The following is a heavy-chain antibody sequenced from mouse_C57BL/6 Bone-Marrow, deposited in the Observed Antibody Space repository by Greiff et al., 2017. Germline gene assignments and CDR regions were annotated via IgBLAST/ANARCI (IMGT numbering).Heavy chain of an antibody. CDR3: TRIGIYYNFDY. V-gene: IGHV1-15*01. CDR1: GYTFTDYE. D-gene: IGHD2-1*01. Sequence: QVTLKESGAELVRPGASVTLSCKASGYTFTDYEMHWVKQTPVHGLEWIGAIDPETGGTAYNQKFKGKAILTADKSSSTAYMELRSLTSEDSAVYYCTRIGIYYNFDYWGQGTTLTVSS. J-gene: IGHJ2*01. CDR2: IDPETGGT.